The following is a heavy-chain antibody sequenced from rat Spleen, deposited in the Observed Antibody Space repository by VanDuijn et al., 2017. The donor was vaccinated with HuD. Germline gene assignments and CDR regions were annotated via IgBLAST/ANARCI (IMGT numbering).Heavy chain of an antibody. D-gene: IGHD2-1*01. CDR2: ISYDGSST. Sequence: EVQLVESGGGLVQPGRSLKLSCAASGFTFSDYNMAWVRQAPKKGLEWVATISYDGSSTYYRDSVKGRFTISRDNAKSTLYLQMNSLRSEDTATYYCARSTYDYFDYWGQGVMLTVSS. CDR1: GFTFSDYN. CDR3: ARSTYDYFDY. V-gene: IGHV5-7*01. J-gene: IGHJ2*01.